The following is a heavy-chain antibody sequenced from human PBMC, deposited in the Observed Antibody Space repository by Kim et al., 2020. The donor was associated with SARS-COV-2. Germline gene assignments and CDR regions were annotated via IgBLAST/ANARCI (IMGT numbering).Heavy chain of an antibody. J-gene: IGHJ4*02. D-gene: IGHD5-18*01. V-gene: IGHV4-34*01. Sequence: SETLSLTCAVYGGSFSGYYWSWIRQPPGKGLEWIGEINHSGSTNYNPSLKSRVTISVDTSKNQFSLKLSSVTAADTAVYYCARGAIHTGAFDYWGQGTLVTVSS. CDR1: GGSFSGYY. CDR2: INHSGST. CDR3: ARGAIHTGAFDY.